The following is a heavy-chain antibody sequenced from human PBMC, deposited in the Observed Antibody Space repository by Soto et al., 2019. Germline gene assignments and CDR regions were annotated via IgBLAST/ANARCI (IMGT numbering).Heavy chain of an antibody. Sequence: EVQLVESGGGLVQPGGSLRLSCAASGFTFSSYDMHWVRQAAGKGLEWVSAIGTAGDPYYTDSAKGRFTISIENAQNSFFLQMNSLLAGDTAVYYCARGSFGAGSFRAYMDVWGRGTTVTVSS. CDR2: IGTAGDP. CDR1: GFTFSSYD. J-gene: IGHJ6*03. CDR3: ARGSFGAGSFRAYMDV. V-gene: IGHV3-13*05. D-gene: IGHD3-10*01.